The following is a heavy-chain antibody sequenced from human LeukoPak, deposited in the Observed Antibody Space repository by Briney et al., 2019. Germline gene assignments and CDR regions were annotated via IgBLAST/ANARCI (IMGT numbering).Heavy chain of an antibody. V-gene: IGHV1-3*01. Sequence: ASVKVSCKASGYTFTSYAMHWVRQAPGQRLEWMGWINAGNGNTKYSQKFQGRVTITRDTSASTAYMELSSLRSEDTAVYYCARDGWKCSSTSCYVNYFDYWGQGTLVTVSS. J-gene: IGHJ4*02. CDR1: GYTFTSYA. CDR2: INAGNGNT. D-gene: IGHD2-2*01. CDR3: ARDGWKCSSTSCYVNYFDY.